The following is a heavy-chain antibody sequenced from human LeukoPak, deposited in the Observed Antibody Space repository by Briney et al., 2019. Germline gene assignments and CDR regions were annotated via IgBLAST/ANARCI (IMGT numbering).Heavy chain of an antibody. CDR3: ARENGITMVRGVTLGNVDY. CDR1: GYTFTSYG. J-gene: IGHJ4*02. V-gene: IGHV1-18*01. Sequence: ASVKVSCKASGYTFTSYGISWVRQAPGQGLEWMGWISAYNGNTNYAQKLQGRVTMTTDTSTSTAYMELRSLRSDDTAVYYCARENGITMVRGVTLGNVDYWGQGTLVTVSS. D-gene: IGHD3-10*01. CDR2: ISAYNGNT.